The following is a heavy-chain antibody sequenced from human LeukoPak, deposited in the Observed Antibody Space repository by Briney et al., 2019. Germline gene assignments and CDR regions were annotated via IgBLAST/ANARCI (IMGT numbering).Heavy chain of an antibody. CDR3: ARYDYDSSGYYYAGY. CDR1: GGSISSGGYY. Sequence: ASETLSLTCTVSGGSISSGGYYWRWIRQHPGKGLEWIGYIYYSGSTYYSPSLKSRVTISVDTSKNQFSLKLSSVTAADTAVYYCARYDYDSSGYYYAGYWGQGTLVTVSS. V-gene: IGHV4-31*03. CDR2: IYYSGST. D-gene: IGHD3-22*01. J-gene: IGHJ4*02.